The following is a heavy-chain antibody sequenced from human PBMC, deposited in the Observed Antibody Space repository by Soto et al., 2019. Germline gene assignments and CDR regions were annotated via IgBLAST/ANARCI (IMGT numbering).Heavy chain of an antibody. CDR1: GYSFTSYW. Sequence: GESLKISCKGSGYSFTSYWISWVRQMPGKGLEWMGRIDPSDSYTNYSPSFQGHVTISADKSISTAYLRWSSLKASDTAMYYCARFMREKNIVLMVYQGDYYYGMDVWGQGTTVTVSS. CDR2: IDPSDSYT. D-gene: IGHD2-8*01. CDR3: ARFMREKNIVLMVYQGDYYYGMDV. J-gene: IGHJ6*02. V-gene: IGHV5-10-1*01.